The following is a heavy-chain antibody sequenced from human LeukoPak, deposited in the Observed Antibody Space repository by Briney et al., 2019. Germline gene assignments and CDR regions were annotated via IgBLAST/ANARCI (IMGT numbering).Heavy chain of an antibody. V-gene: IGHV4-34*01. CDR3: ARGPGTTISYYGMDV. D-gene: IGHD1-7*01. J-gene: IGHJ6*02. CDR1: GESFSGYY. CDR2: INHSGST. Sequence: PSETLSLTCAVYGESFSGYYWRWIRQPPGKGLEWIGEINHSGSTNYNPSLKSRLTISVDTSKNHLSLELSSVTAADTAVYYCARGPGTTISYYGMDVWGQGTTFTVSS.